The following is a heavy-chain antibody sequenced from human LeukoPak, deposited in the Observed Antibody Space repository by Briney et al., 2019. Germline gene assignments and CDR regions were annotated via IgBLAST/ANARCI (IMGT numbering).Heavy chain of an antibody. CDR2: ISSSSSYI. CDR1: GFTFSSYS. CDR3: ARDYSNYPEDSEFDY. Sequence: GGSLRLSCAASGFTFSSYSRNWVRQAPGKGLEWVSSISSSSSYIYYADSVKGRFTISRDNAKNSLYLQMNSLRAEDTAVYYCARDYSNYPEDSEFDYWGQGTPVTVSS. D-gene: IGHD4-4*01. V-gene: IGHV3-21*01. J-gene: IGHJ4*02.